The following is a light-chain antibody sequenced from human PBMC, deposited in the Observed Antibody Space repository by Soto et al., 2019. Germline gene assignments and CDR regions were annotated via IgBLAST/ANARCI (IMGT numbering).Light chain of an antibody. CDR2: VNS. V-gene: IGLV1-40*01. CDR3: QSYDSSLSGSI. CDR1: SSNIGAGYN. J-gene: IGLJ2*01. Sequence: QSALTQPPSVSGAPGQRVTISCTGSSSNIGAGYNVHWYQQLPGTAPKLLIYVNSNRPSGVPDRFSGSKSGTSASLAITGLQAEDEADYYWQSYDSSLSGSIFGGGTKLTVL.